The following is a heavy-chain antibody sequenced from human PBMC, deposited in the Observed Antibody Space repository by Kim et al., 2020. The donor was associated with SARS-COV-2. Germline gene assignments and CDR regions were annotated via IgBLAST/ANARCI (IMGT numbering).Heavy chain of an antibody. CDR3: ARDRSYDILTAYVDAFDI. D-gene: IGHD3-9*01. V-gene: IGHV3-11*06. J-gene: IGHJ3*02. Sequence: GRFTISEDNAKNSLYLQMNSRRAEDTAVYYCARDRSYDILTAYVDAFDIWGQGTMVTVSS.